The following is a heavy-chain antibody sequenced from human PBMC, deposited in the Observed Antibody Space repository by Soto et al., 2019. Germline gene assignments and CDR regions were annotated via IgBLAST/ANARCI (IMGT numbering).Heavy chain of an antibody. D-gene: IGHD6-13*01. CDR2: IIPIFGTA. J-gene: IGHJ5*02. CDR3: ARDLSAGTGWFDP. CDR1: GGTFSRYA. Sequence: QVQLVQSGAEVKKPGSSVKVSCKASGGTFSRYAISWVRQAPGKGLEWMGGIIPIFGTANYAQKFQGRVTITADESTSTAYMELSSLRSEDTAVYYFARDLSAGTGWFDPWGQGTLVTVSS. V-gene: IGHV1-69*12.